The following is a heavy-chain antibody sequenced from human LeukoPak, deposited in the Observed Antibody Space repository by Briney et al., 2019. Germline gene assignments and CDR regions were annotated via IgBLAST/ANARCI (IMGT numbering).Heavy chain of an antibody. Sequence: GGSLRLSCAASGFTFSSYDMHWVRQATGKGLEWVSGIGSAGDTYYPDSVKGRFTISRDNAKNSLYLQMNSLRAGDTAVYYCARVLPKYFDLLTGFYYYYGMDVWAKGPRSPSP. V-gene: IGHV3-13*01. CDR2: IGSAGDT. CDR3: ARVLPKYFDLLTGFYYYYGMDV. J-gene: IGHJ6*02. D-gene: IGHD3-9*01. CDR1: GFTFSSYD.